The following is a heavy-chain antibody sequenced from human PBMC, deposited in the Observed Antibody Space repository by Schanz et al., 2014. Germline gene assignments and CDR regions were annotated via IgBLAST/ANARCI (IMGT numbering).Heavy chain of an antibody. V-gene: IGHV3-21*02. D-gene: IGHD1-26*01. J-gene: IGHJ4*02. Sequence: EVQLVESGGGLVKPGGSLRLSCAASGFTFSSYSLAWVRQAPGKGLEWVSFISTGRYLYYADSVKCRFTISRDNTKNSVFLQMSSLRVEDNGLYFCARDPVEGAPTPYYFDSWGPGTLVTVSS. CDR3: ARDPVEGAPTPYYFDS. CDR1: GFTFSSYS. CDR2: ISTGRYL.